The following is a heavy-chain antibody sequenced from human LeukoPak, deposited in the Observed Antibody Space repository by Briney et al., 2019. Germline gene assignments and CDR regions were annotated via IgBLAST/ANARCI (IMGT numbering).Heavy chain of an antibody. V-gene: IGHV4-34*01. CDR3: ARGPWWDCSSTSCYGGRHFDY. CDR2: IYHSGST. Sequence: SETLSLTCAVYGGSFSGYYWSWIRQPPGKGLEWIGDIYHSGSTNYNPSLKSRVTISVDTSKNQFSLKLSSVTAADTAVYYCARGPWWDCSSTSCYGGRHFDYWGQGTLVTVSS. D-gene: IGHD2-2*01. CDR1: GGSFSGYY. J-gene: IGHJ4*02.